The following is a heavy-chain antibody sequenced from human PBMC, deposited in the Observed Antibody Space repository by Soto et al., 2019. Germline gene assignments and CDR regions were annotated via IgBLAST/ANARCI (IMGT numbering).Heavy chain of an antibody. Sequence: GRPLRQACAGCGFTFSSAWMHWDRKAPGKGLEWVGRIKSKTDGGTTDYAAPVKGRFTISRDDPKSTMFLQMNSLRTEDTAVYYCTTERPYAYDSSSHDHWGQGTVVTVSS. CDR3: TTERPYAYDSSSHDH. D-gene: IGHD3-22*01. J-gene: IGHJ4*02. CDR1: GFTFSSAW. V-gene: IGHV3-15*07. CDR2: IKSKTDGGTT.